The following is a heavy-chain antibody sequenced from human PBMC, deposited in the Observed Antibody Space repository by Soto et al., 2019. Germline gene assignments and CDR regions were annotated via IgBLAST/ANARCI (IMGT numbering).Heavy chain of an antibody. D-gene: IGHD3-3*01. V-gene: IGHV3-7*01. CDR3: ATDVAYDDFEGRMEN. Sequence: EVQLVESGGGLVQPGGSLRLSCAVSGFTFSNYWMTWVRQAPGKGLEWVANIKQDGTEKYYVDSVRGRFTISRDNAKNSLYLHMNSLRVEDTAVYYCATDVAYDDFEGRMENWGQVTLVTVSS. J-gene: IGHJ4*02. CDR2: IKQDGTEK. CDR1: GFTFSNYW.